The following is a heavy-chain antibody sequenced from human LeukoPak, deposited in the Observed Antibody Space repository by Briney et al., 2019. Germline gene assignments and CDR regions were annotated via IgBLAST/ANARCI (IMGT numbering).Heavy chain of an antibody. J-gene: IGHJ4*02. D-gene: IGHD3-10*01. CDR1: GFTFSNYA. V-gene: IGHV3-23*01. CDR3: AKGEFYNSGSYYIF. CDR2: VSGSGSGT. Sequence: PGGSLRLSCAASGFTFSNYAMNWVRQAPGKGLEWVSTVSGSGSGTYYADSVKGRFSIYRDNSENTLYLQMNSLRADDTAVYYCAKGEFYNSGSYYIFWGQGTLVTVSS.